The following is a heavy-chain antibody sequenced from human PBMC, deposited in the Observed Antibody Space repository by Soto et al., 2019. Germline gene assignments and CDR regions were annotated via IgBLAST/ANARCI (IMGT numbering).Heavy chain of an antibody. D-gene: IGHD3-16*01. CDR1: GFGFNGYD. CDR2: ISTAGDT. CDR3: ARGGDRFDGMDV. Sequence: EVQLVESGGGLVQPGGSLRLSCAASGFGFNGYDMHWVRQAPGKNLEWVAAISTAGDTYYLGSVKGRFTIAREDAKNAFSVQMHSLRVGDTAVYYCARGGDRFDGMDVWGQGTTVTVSS. V-gene: IGHV3-13*01. J-gene: IGHJ6*02.